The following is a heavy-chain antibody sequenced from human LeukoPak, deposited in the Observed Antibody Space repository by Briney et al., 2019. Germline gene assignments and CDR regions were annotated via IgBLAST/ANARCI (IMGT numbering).Heavy chain of an antibody. V-gene: IGHV3-23*01. D-gene: IGHD5-12*01. J-gene: IGHJ4*02. CDR3: AKPNRIVATIPLDY. Sequence: PGGSLRLSCAASGFTFSSYAMSWVRQAPGEGLEWVSAISGSGGSTYYADSVKGRFTISRDNSKNTLYLQMNSLRAEDTAVYYCAKPNRIVATIPLDYWGQGTLVTVSS. CDR1: GFTFSSYA. CDR2: ISGSGGST.